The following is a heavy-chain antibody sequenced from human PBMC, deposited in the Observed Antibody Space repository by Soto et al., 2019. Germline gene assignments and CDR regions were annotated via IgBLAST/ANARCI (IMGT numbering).Heavy chain of an antibody. CDR3: AKEYSSSLHFYYYYYMDV. V-gene: IGHV3-23*01. CDR1: GFTFSSYA. CDR2: ISGSGGST. J-gene: IGHJ6*03. Sequence: GGSLRLSCAASGFTFSSYAMSWVRQAPGKGLEWVSAISGSGGSTYYADSVKGRFTISRDNSKNTLYLQMNSLRAEDTAVYYCAKEYSSSLHFYYYYYMDVWGKGTTVTVSS. D-gene: IGHD6-6*01.